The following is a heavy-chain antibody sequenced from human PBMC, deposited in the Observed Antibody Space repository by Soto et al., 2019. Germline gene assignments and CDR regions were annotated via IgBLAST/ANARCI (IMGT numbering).Heavy chain of an antibody. D-gene: IGHD3-3*01. J-gene: IGHJ4*02. Sequence: SESLSLTCTVSDCSFSTYYCNWIRQPAGKGLEWIGRIDASGGTDYDPSLKSRVTMSVDTSKNPYSLRLSSVTAAYTAVYYCARGGHDFWSGPFDYWGQGAQVTVSS. CDR2: IDASGGT. V-gene: IGHV4-4*07. CDR1: DCSFSTYY. CDR3: ARGGHDFWSGPFDY.